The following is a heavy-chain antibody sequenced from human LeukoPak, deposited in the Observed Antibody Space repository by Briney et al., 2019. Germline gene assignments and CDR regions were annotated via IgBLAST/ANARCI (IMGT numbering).Heavy chain of an antibody. J-gene: IGHJ4*02. Sequence: ASVKVSCKASGYTFTGYFMHWLRQAPGQGLEWMGRINPNSGGTNYAQKFQGRVTITRDTSISTAYMELSRLRSDDTAVYYCARDNPHSGWSENTNYWGQGTLVTVSS. D-gene: IGHD6-19*01. V-gene: IGHV1-2*06. CDR3: ARDNPHSGWSENTNY. CDR2: INPNSGGT. CDR1: GYTFTGYF.